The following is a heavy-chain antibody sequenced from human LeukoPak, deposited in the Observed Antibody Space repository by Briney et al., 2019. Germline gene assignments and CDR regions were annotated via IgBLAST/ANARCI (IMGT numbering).Heavy chain of an antibody. J-gene: IGHJ4*02. Sequence: SETLSLTCTVSGGSISSYYWSWIRQPAGEGLEWIGHIYSTGSTNYNPSLKSRVTLSVDRSKNQFSLRLNSVTAADTAVYYCARAIGHDYGDYFVYWGQGTLVTVSS. CDR1: GGSISSYY. D-gene: IGHD4-17*01. CDR2: IYSTGST. V-gene: IGHV4-4*07. CDR3: ARAIGHDYGDYFVY.